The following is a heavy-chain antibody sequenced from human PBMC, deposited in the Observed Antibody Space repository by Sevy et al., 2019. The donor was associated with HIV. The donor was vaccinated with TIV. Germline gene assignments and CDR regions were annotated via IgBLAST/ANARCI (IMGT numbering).Heavy chain of an antibody. CDR3: AKELSSIVVVVAAIDY. V-gene: IGHV1-18*01. CDR2: ISAYNGVT. CDR1: GYSFTIYG. Sequence: ASVKVSCKASGYSFTIYGITWVRQAPGQGLEWMGWISAYNGVTIYAQNLQGRLSMTTDTSTTTTYMELRSLRSDDTAVYYCAKELSSIVVVVAAIDYWGQGTLVTVSS. J-gene: IGHJ4*02. D-gene: IGHD2-15*01.